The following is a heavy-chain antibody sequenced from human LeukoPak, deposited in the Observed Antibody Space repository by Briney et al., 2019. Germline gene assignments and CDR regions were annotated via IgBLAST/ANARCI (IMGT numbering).Heavy chain of an antibody. D-gene: IGHD3-10*01. CDR3: ARLGHGSGSYPDY. Sequence: GGSLRLSCAASGFTFSRYSMHWVRQAPGKGLEYVSAISSNGGSTYYANSVKGRFTISRDNAKNSLYLQMNSLRAEDTAVYYCARLGHGSGSYPDYWGQGTLVTVSS. CDR2: ISSNGGST. J-gene: IGHJ4*02. V-gene: IGHV3-64*01. CDR1: GFTFSRYS.